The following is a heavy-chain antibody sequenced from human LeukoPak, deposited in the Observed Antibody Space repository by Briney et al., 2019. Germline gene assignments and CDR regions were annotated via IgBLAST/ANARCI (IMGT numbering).Heavy chain of an antibody. Sequence: ASVKVSCKASGGTFSSYAISWVRQAPGQGLEWMGRIIPIFGIANYAQKFQGRVTITADKSTSTAYMELSSLRSEDTAVYYCALRYYSGGSCYSGAWFGPWGQGTLVTVSS. J-gene: IGHJ5*02. V-gene: IGHV1-69*04. CDR3: ALRYYSGGSCYSGAWFGP. CDR2: IIPIFGIA. CDR1: GGTFSSYA. D-gene: IGHD2-15*01.